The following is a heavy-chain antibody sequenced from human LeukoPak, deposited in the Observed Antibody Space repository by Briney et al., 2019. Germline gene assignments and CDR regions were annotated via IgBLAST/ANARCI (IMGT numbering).Heavy chain of an antibody. V-gene: IGHV3-73*01. CDR3: TRHTTGSPEFDP. D-gene: IGHD1-26*01. CDR1: GFTFSSYD. J-gene: IGHJ5*02. Sequence: GGSLRLSCAASGFTFSSYDMHWVRQAPGKGLEWVGRIRSKANNYATTYTASVRGRFIFSRDDSKSTAWLQMNSLRIEDSALYYCTRHTTGSPEFDPWGQGTLVTVAS. CDR2: IRSKANNYAT.